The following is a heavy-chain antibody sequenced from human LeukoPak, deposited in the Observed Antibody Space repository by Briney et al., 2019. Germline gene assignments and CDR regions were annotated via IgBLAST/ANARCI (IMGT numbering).Heavy chain of an antibody. CDR1: GFTFSSYA. J-gene: IGHJ6*02. D-gene: IGHD1-20*01. Sequence: GGSLRLSCAASGFTFSSYAMSWVSQAPGKGLEWVSAISGSGGSTYYADSVKGRFTISRDNSKNTLYLQMNSLRAEDTAVYYCAKDRDIILNGNGMDVWGQGTTVTVSS. V-gene: IGHV3-23*01. CDR2: ISGSGGST. CDR3: AKDRDIILNGNGMDV.